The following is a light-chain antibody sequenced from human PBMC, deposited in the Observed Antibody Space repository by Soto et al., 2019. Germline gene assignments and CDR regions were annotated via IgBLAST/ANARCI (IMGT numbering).Light chain of an antibody. CDR1: SSNIGSNT. Sequence: QSVLTQPPSASGTPGQRVTISCSGSSSNIGSNTINWYQQLLPGTAPKLLVYTDSQRPSGVPDRFSGSKSGTSASLAISGLQPEDEAEYYCAAWDDSVNGPVFGGGTKVTVL. J-gene: IGLJ2*01. CDR3: AAWDDSVNGPV. V-gene: IGLV1-44*01. CDR2: TDS.